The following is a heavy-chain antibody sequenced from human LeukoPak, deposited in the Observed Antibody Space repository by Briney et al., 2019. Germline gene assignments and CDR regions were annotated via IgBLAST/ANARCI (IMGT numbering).Heavy chain of an antibody. CDR1: GFTFSSYS. V-gene: IGHV3-23*01. CDR3: AKSHGVHEDWFDP. CDR2: ISGSGGST. D-gene: IGHD5/OR15-5a*01. Sequence: GGSLRLSCAASGFTFSSYSMNWVRQAPGKGLEWVSAISGSGGSTYYADSVKGRFTISRDNSKNTLYLQMNSLRAEDTAVYYCAKSHGVHEDWFDPWGQGTLVTVSS. J-gene: IGHJ5*02.